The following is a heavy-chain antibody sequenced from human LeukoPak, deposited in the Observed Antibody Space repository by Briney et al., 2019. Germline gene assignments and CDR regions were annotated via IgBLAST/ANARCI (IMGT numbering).Heavy chain of an antibody. J-gene: IGHJ4*02. CDR2: IRYGGSNK. CDR1: GLTFSSYG. Sequence: GGSLRLSCAASGLTFSSYGMHWVRQAPGKGLEWVAFIRYGGSNKYYADSVKGRFTISRDNSKNTLYLQMNSLRAEDTAVYYCGTDPRRLFDYWGQGTLVTVSS. CDR3: GTDPRRLFDY. V-gene: IGHV3-30*02.